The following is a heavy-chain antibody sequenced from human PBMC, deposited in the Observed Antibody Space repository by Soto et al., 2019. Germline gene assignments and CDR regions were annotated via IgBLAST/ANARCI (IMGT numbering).Heavy chain of an antibody. CDR3: ARVGATGQNFDL. V-gene: IGHV3-7*01. CDR2: IKPDGSQK. D-gene: IGHD1-26*01. Sequence: EVQLVESGGGLARLGGSLRLSCIASGLTFSRHWMSWDRQAPGQGLEWVSNIKPDGSQKYYVDSMEGRFTLSRDNAKNSRYLQMNSLRVEDTALYYCARVGATGQNFDLWGQGTMVTVSS. J-gene: IGHJ3*01. CDR1: GLTFSRHW.